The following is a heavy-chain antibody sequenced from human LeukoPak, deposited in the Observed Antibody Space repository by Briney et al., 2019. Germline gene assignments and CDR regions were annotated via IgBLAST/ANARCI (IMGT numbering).Heavy chain of an antibody. V-gene: IGHV1-69*13. J-gene: IGHJ6*02. Sequence: SVKVSCKASGDTFSSYAISWVRQAPGQGLEWMGGIIPIFGTANYAQKFQGRVTITADESTSTAYMELSSLRSEDTAVYYCARYSESGDEVDYGDYADYYYGMDVWGQGTTVTVYS. D-gene: IGHD4-17*01. CDR2: IIPIFGTA. CDR3: ARYSESGDEVDYGDYADYYYGMDV. CDR1: GDTFSSYA.